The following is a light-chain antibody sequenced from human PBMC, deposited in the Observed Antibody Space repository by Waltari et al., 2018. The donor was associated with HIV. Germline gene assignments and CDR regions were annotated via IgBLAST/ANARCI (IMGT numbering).Light chain of an antibody. Sequence: QSVLTPPPSVSAAPGQKVTISCSGSSSDIGSYSVSWYQKFPGTAPRRLIFDSYKRPSGIPDLFSASKSGTSATLDSTGLQTGDEADYYCATWDNSLSIGVFGGGTKLTVL. CDR2: DSY. V-gene: IGLV1-51*01. CDR1: SSDIGSYS. CDR3: ATWDNSLSIGV. J-gene: IGLJ3*02.